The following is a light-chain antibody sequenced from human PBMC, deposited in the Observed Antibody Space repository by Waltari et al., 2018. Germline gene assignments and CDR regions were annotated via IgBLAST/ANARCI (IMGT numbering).Light chain of an antibody. CDR2: WAS. CDR1: QSVLYNSKNKNY. Sequence: DIVMTQSPDSLAVSLGERATIDCKSSQSVLYNSKNKNYLAWFQQKPGQPPKLLIYWASTRESGVPDRFTGSGSGTDFTLTISSLQAEDVAVYYCQQYYTPPHTFGQGTKLEIK. V-gene: IGKV4-1*01. CDR3: QQYYTPPHT. J-gene: IGKJ2*01.